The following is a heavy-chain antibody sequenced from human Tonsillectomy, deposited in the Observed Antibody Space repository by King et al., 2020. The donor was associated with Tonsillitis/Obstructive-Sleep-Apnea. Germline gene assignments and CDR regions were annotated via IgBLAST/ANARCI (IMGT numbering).Heavy chain of an antibody. V-gene: IGHV4-39*01. D-gene: IGHD2-15*01. CDR2: IYNSGST. CDR1: GGSISSSSYY. Sequence: QLQESGPGLVKPSENLSLTCTVSGGSISSSSYYWGWIRQPPGKGLEWIGSIYNSGSTYYNPSLKSRVTISVDTPKNQFSLKLSSVTAADTAVYYCASIRLDIVVVVAATRAPIDYWGQGTLVTVSS. J-gene: IGHJ4*02. CDR3: ASIRLDIVVVVAATRAPIDY.